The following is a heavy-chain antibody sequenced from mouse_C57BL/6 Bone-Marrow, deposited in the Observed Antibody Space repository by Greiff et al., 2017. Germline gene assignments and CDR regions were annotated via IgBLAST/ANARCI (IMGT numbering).Heavy chain of an antibody. D-gene: IGHD4-1*01. CDR3: AERGQVAY. V-gene: IGHV1-81*01. J-gene: IGHJ3*01. CDR2: IYPRSGNT. CDR1: GYTFTSYG. Sequence: VQRVESGAELARPGASVKLSCKASGYTFTSYGISWVKQRTGQGLEWIGEIYPRSGNTYYNEKFKGKATLTADKSSSTAYMELRSLTSEDSAVYFCAERGQVAYWGQGTLVTVSA.